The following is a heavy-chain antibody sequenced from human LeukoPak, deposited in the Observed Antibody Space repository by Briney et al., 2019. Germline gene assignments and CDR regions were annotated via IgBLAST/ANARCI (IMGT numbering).Heavy chain of an antibody. D-gene: IGHD3-16*01. V-gene: IGHV3-21*01. CDR1: GFTFSSYT. J-gene: IGHJ3*02. Sequence: GSLRLSCAASGFTFSSYTMNWVRQAPGKGLEWVSSISSSSSTSIYYADSVKGRFTISRDNAKNSLYLQMNSLRAEDTAVYYCARGFGAFDIWGQGTMVTVSS. CDR2: ISSSSSTSI. CDR3: ARGFGAFDI.